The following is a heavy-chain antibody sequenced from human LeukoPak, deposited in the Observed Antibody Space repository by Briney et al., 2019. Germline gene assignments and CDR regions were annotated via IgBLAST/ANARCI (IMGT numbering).Heavy chain of an antibody. V-gene: IGHV3-23*01. J-gene: IGHJ4*02. D-gene: IGHD6-19*01. CDR3: AKDYPLRQWLVDY. CDR2: ISGSGGST. Sequence: GGSLRLSCAASAFTFSSYSMDWVRQAPGKGLEWVSAISGSGGSTYYADSVKGRFTISRDNSKNTLYLQMNSLRAEDTAVYYCAKDYPLRQWLVDYWGQGTLVTVSS. CDR1: AFTFSSYS.